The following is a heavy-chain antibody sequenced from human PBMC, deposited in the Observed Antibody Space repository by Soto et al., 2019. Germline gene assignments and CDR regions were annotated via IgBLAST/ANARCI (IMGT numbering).Heavy chain of an antibody. J-gene: IGHJ2*01. CDR3: ARGKGRYFDL. CDR1: GDFISNFY. CDR2: ISASGRS. Sequence: QVQLQESGPGLVKPSETLSLTCTVSGDFISNFYWSWIRQPAGKGLQSLGRISASGRSNYNPNLQSRVAMALNKSQDQFSLGLTSLSAADTAVYFCARGKGRYFDLWGRGPLVTVFS. V-gene: IGHV4-4*07.